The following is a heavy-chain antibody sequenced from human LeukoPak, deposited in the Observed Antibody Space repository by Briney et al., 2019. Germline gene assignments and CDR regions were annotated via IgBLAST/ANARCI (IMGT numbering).Heavy chain of an antibody. CDR2: INHSGST. J-gene: IGHJ4*02. D-gene: IGHD3-10*01. V-gene: IGHV4-34*01. CDR1: GGSFSGYY. CDR3: ARHPSALWFGAAGSGRYYFDY. Sequence: SETLSLTCAVYGGSFSGYYWSWVRQPPGKGLEWSGEINHSGSTKYNPSLTSRVTISVDTSKNQFSLKLSSVTAADTAVYYCARHPSALWFGAAGSGRYYFDYWGQGTLVTVSS.